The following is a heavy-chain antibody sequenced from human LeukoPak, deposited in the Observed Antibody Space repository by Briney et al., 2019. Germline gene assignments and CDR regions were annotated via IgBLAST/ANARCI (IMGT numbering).Heavy chain of an antibody. CDR3: ARDRNPYDFEGDHPNDY. D-gene: IGHD3-3*01. Sequence: AASVKVSCKASGYTFTNYGTTWVRQAPGQGLEWMGWISAYNGNTNYPQKLQGRVTMTTDTPTSTAYMELRSLRSDDTAVYYCARDRNPYDFEGDHPNDYWGQGTLVTVSS. CDR2: ISAYNGNT. CDR1: GYTFTNYG. J-gene: IGHJ4*02. V-gene: IGHV1-18*01.